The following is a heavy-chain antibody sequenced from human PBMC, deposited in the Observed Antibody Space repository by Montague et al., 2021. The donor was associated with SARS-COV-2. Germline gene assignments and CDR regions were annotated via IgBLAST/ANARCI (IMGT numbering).Heavy chain of an antibody. D-gene: IGHD3-22*01. CDR3: ARGRQHFNMIVVVMTGGEYYFDY. CDR2: INHRGTS. J-gene: IGHJ4*02. Sequence: SETLSLTCAVYGGSFSGYFWTWIRQPPGKGLEWIGEINHRGTSNYNPSLKSRVSISVYTSKNQFSLYLGSVTAADTAVYYCARGRQHFNMIVVVMTGGEYYFDYWGQGTMVTVSS. V-gene: IGHV4-34*01. CDR1: GGSFSGYF.